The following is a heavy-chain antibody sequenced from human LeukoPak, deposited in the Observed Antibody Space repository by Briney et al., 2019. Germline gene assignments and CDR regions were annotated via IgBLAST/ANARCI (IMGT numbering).Heavy chain of an antibody. CDR2: ISDTGATT. Sequence: GGSLRLSCAGSGFTFSSYAMSWVRQAPGKGLEWVPAISDTGATTYDADSMKGRFTISRDNSRSTLYLQMNSLRAEDTALYYCAKDTSIGRYCTNGVCSPFDYWGQGTLVTVSS. J-gene: IGHJ4*02. V-gene: IGHV3-23*01. CDR3: AKDTSIGRYCTNGVCSPFDY. D-gene: IGHD2-8*01. CDR1: GFTFSSYA.